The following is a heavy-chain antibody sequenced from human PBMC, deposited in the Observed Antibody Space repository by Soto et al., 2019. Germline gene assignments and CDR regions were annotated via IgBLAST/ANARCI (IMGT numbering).Heavy chain of an antibody. V-gene: IGHV1-46*01. CDR2: ISPGGGTT. D-gene: IGHD3-22*01. CDR1: GYTFTRYQ. J-gene: IGHJ4*02. Sequence: HVQLVQSGAEVKKPGASVKVSCRTSGYTFTRYQMHWVRQAPGQGLEWMGIISPGGGTTYSAQKFQGRVTLTRDTSTSTVHMELSGLRSDDTAIYYCAKGDESGFFDYWGQGTLVTVTS. CDR3: AKGDESGFFDY.